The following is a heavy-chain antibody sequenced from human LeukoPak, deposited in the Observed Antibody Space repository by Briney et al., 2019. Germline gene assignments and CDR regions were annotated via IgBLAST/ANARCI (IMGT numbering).Heavy chain of an antibody. CDR3: ARCCSSTSLEYGMDV. CDR1: GGSFSGYY. Sequence: SETLSLTCAVYGGSFSGYYWSWIRQPPGKGLEWIGEINHSGSTNYNPSLKSRVTISVDTSKNQFSLKLSSVTAADTAVYYCARCCSSTSLEYGMDVWGQGTTVTVSS. D-gene: IGHD2-2*01. V-gene: IGHV4-34*01. J-gene: IGHJ6*02. CDR2: INHSGST.